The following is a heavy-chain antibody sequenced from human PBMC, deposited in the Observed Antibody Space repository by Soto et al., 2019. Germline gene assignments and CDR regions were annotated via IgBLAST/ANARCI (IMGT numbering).Heavy chain of an antibody. D-gene: IGHD4-17*01. CDR2: FDPDEAET. Sequence: QVQLVQSGAEVKKPGASVKVSCKVSGYTLNEVAMHWVRQAPGKGLEWLGGFDPDEAETIYAQHFQGRVTMTEDTSTDTVYMELSSLRSEDTALYFCTTYHGGYNVDHWGQGTLVTVSS. J-gene: IGHJ5*02. V-gene: IGHV1-24*01. CDR3: TTYHGGYNVDH. CDR1: GYTLNEVA.